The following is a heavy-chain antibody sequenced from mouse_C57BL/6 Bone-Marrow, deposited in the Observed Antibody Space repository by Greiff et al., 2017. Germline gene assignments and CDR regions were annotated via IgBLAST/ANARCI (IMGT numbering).Heavy chain of an antibody. V-gene: IGHV10-3*01. J-gene: IGHJ3*01. CDR1: GFTFNTYA. Sequence: EVQLVESGGGLVQPTGSLKLSCAASGFTFNTYAMHWVRQAPGKGLEWVARIRSKSSNYATYYAYSVKDRFTISRDDSQSMLYLQMYNLTTVDTAMYYCLRDFDADWCQGTLVTVSA. CDR2: IRSKSSNYAT. CDR3: LRDFDAD.